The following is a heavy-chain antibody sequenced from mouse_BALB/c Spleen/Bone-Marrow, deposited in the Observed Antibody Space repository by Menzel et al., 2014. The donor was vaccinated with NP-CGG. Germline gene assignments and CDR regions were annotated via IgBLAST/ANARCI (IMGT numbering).Heavy chain of an antibody. CDR2: IYPGSGST. CDR1: GYTFTSYW. J-gene: IGHJ4*01. Sequence: GSELVRPGASVKLSCKASGYTFTSYWMHWVRQRPGQGLEWIGNIYPGSGSTDYDEKFKSKATLTVDTSSSTAYMQLSSLTSEDSAVYYCRSYDYAMDYWGQGTSVTVSS. V-gene: IGHV1S22*01. CDR3: RSYDYAMDY. D-gene: IGHD1-1*01.